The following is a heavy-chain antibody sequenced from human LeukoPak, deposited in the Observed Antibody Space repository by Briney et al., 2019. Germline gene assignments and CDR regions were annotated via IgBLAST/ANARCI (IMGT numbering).Heavy chain of an antibody. CDR3: AKEGNYYDSSGYDY. J-gene: IGHJ4*02. CDR2: ISGSGGST. CDR1: GFTFSSYA. V-gene: IGHV3-23*01. D-gene: IGHD3-22*01. Sequence: GSLRLSCAASGFTFSSYAMSCVRQAPGKGLEWVSAISGSGGSTYYADSVKGRFTISRDNSKNTLYLQMNSLRAEDTAVYYCAKEGNYYDSSGYDYWGQGTLVTVSS.